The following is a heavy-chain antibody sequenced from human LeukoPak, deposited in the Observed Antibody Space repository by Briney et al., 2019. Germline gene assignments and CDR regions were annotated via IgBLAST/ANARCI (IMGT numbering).Heavy chain of an antibody. CDR1: GCTFTSYA. V-gene: IGHV7-4-1*02. D-gene: IGHD2-15*01. CDR2: INTNTGNP. J-gene: IGHJ4*02. Sequence: GASVKVSCKASGCTFTSYAMNWVRQATGQGLEWMGWINTNTGNPTYAQGFTGRFVFSLDTSVSTAYLQISSLKAEDTAVYYCAWSSQDIDYWGQGTLVTVSS. CDR3: AWSSQDIDY.